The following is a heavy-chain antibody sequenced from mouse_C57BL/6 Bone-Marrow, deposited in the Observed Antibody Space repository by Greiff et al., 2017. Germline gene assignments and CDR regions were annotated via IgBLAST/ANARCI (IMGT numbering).Heavy chain of an antibody. J-gene: IGHJ2*01. D-gene: IGHD4-1*01. Sequence: EVQLQQSGPELVKPGASVKIPCKASGYTFTDYNMDWVKQSHGKSLEWIGDINPNNSGTIYNQKFKGKATLTVDKSSSTAYMELRSLTSEDTAVYYCARLGTGTGDFDYWGQGTTLTVSS. V-gene: IGHV1-18*01. CDR2: INPNNSGT. CDR3: ARLGTGTGDFDY. CDR1: GYTFTDYN.